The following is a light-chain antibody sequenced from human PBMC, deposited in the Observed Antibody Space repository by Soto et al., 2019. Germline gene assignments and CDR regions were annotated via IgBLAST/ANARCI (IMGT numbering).Light chain of an antibody. CDR1: QSISSSY. V-gene: IGKV3-20*01. CDR3: QHFDSSPPVT. J-gene: IGKJ4*01. CDR2: GAS. Sequence: EIVLTQSPGTLSLSPGERATLSCRASQSISSSYLAWYQQRPGQAPRLLIYGASTRATGIPDRFGGSGSGTDFTLTISRLEPEDFAVYYCQHFDSSPPVTFGEGTEVEIK.